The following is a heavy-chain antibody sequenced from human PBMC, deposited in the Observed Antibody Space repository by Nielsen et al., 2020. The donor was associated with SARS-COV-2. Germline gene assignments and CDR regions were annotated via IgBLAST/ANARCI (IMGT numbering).Heavy chain of an antibody. V-gene: IGHV4-39*01. CDR3: ARQWSSSD. CDR2: IYYSGST. J-gene: IGHJ4*02. CDR1: GGSISSSSYY. D-gene: IGHD6-6*01. Sequence: SETLSLTCTVSGGSISSSSYYWGWIRQPPGKGLEWSGSIYYSGSTYYNPSLKSRVTISVDTSKNQFSLKLSSVTAADTAVYYCARQWSSSDWGQGTLVTVSS.